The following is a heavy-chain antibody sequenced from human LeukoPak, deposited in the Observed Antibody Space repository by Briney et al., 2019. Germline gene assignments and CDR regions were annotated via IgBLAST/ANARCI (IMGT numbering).Heavy chain of an antibody. CDR3: ARVGILTGYYWYYFDY. CDR1: GFTFSNYW. D-gene: IGHD3-9*01. J-gene: IGHJ4*02. CDR2: IKQDGSEE. Sequence: GGSLRLSCAASGFTFSNYWMSWVRQAPGKGLEWLANIKQDGSEEYYVDSVKGRFTISRDNAKNSLFLQIDSLRAEDTAVYYCARVGILTGYYWYYFDYWGQGTLVTVSS. V-gene: IGHV3-7*03.